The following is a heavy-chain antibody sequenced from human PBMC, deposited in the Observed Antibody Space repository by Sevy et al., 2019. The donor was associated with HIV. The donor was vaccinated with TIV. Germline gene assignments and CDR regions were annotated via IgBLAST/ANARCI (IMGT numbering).Heavy chain of an antibody. Sequence: ASVKVSCKASGYTFTSYGISWVRQAPGQGLEWMGWISAYNGNTNYAQKLQGRVTMTTDTSTSTAYMELRSLRSDDTAVYYCARAESYYYDSSGYPSYYYGMDVWGQGTTVTVSS. CDR3: ARAESYYYDSSGYPSYYYGMDV. CDR2: ISAYNGNT. D-gene: IGHD3-22*01. J-gene: IGHJ6*02. V-gene: IGHV1-18*04. CDR1: GYTFTSYG.